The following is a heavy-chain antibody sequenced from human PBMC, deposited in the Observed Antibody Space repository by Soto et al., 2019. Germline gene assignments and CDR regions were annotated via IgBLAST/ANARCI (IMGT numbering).Heavy chain of an antibody. D-gene: IGHD6-13*01. CDR3: ARATSYTSSRPSNWFDP. CDR2: IDSDDDK. CDR1: GFSLSTGGMC. Sequence: SGPTLVNPTQTLTLTCTFSGFSLSTGGMCVNWIRQPPGKALEWLALIDSDDDKYYSTSLKTRLTISRDTSKNQVVLTMTNVDPVDTATYYCARATSYTSSRPSNWFDPWGQGTLVTVSS. J-gene: IGHJ5*02. V-gene: IGHV2-70*01.